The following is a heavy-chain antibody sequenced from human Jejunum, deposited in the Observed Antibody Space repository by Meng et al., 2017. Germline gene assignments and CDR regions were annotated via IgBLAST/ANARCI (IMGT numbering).Heavy chain of an antibody. CDR2: INGGGDTT. Sequence: QLLGSGGGLAQPGESLRLSGVGSGFAFGDYAMTWVRRAPGKGLEWVSAINGGGDTTYNADSVRGRFSISRDNSKNTLYLQMNSLTVDDTAIYYCAKGPGGLVGGSNDFWGQGTLVTVSS. CDR3: AKGPGGLVGGSNDF. V-gene: IGHV3-23*01. D-gene: IGHD1-26*01. J-gene: IGHJ4*02. CDR1: GFAFGDYA.